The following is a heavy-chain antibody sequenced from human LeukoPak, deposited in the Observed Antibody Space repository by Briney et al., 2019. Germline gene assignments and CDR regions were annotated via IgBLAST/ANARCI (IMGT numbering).Heavy chain of an antibody. Sequence: ASVKVSCKISGYSLSEVSIQWMRQAPGKGLEWMGGFDREDDEAIYAQSFQGRVTITADKSTGTAYMELSSLRSDDTAVYYCVTFPQFDDTGDWGQGTLVTVSS. CDR2: FDREDDEA. CDR3: VTFPQFDDTGD. J-gene: IGHJ4*02. CDR1: GYSLSEVS. V-gene: IGHV1-24*01. D-gene: IGHD3-10*01.